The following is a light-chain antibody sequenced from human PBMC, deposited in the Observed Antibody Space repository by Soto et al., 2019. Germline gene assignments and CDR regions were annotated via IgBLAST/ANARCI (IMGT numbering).Light chain of an antibody. Sequence: QSVLTQPPSASGSPGQSVTISCTGTSSDVGGYNYVSWYQQYPGKAPKLMIYEVSKRPSGVPDRFSGSKSGNTASLTVSGLQAEDDADYYCSSYAGSNKVLGGGTKVNVL. J-gene: IGLJ2*01. V-gene: IGLV2-8*01. CDR3: SSYAGSNKV. CDR2: EVS. CDR1: SSDVGGYNY.